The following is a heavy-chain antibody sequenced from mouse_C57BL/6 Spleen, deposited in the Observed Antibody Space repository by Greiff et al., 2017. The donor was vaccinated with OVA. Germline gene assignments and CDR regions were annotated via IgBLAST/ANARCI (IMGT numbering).Heavy chain of an antibody. CDR2: IYPGDGDT. CDR3: ARGAVERGFDY. V-gene: IGHV1-82*01. D-gene: IGHD1-1*01. Sequence: QVQLQQSGPELVKPGASVKISCKASGYAFSSSWMNWVKQRPGQGLEWIGRIYPGDGDTNYNGQFKGKATLTADKSSSTAYMQLSSLTSEDSAVYCCARGAVERGFDYWGQGTTLTVAS. J-gene: IGHJ2*01. CDR1: GYAFSSSW.